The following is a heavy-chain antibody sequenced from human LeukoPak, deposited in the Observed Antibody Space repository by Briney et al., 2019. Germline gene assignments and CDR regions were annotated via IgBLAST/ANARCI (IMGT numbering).Heavy chain of an antibody. J-gene: IGHJ4*02. CDR2: IYYSGRT. CDR3: ARSSYDTVGGDYFDF. Sequence: SQTLSLTCTVSGGSISSNDHYWSWNRQPPGKSLEWIGYIYYSGRTLYNPSLKTRGAIAVDTSKNQFSLRLSSVSAADTALYYCARSSYDTVGGDYFDFWGQGILVTVSS. V-gene: IGHV4-30-4*08. CDR1: GGSISSNDHY. D-gene: IGHD3-9*01.